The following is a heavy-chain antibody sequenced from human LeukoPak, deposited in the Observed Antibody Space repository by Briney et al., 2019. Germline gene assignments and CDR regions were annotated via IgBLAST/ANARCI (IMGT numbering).Heavy chain of an antibody. D-gene: IGHD7-27*01. CDR3: ARDLNLTGDAFDI. J-gene: IGHJ3*02. CDR1: GGSISSYY. CDR2: IYYSGST. Sequence: SETLSLTCTVSGGSISSYYWSWIRQPPGKGLERIGYIYYSGSTNYNPSLKSRVTISVDTSKNQFSLKLSSVTAADTAVYYCARDLNLTGDAFDIWGQGTMVTVSS. V-gene: IGHV4-59*01.